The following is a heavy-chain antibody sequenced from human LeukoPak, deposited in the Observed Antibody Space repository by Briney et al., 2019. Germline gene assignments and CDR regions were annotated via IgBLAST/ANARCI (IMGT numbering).Heavy chain of an antibody. CDR3: AKGFIVVPAAMLHSAFDI. J-gene: IGHJ3*02. V-gene: IGHV3-23*01. CDR1: GFTFSSYA. Sequence: GSLRLSCAASGFTFSSYAMSWVRQAPGKGLEWVSAISCSGGSTYYADSVKGRFTISRDNSKNTLYLQMNSLRAEDTAVYYCAKGFIVVPAAMLHSAFDIWGQGTMVTVSS. CDR2: ISCSGGST. D-gene: IGHD2-2*01.